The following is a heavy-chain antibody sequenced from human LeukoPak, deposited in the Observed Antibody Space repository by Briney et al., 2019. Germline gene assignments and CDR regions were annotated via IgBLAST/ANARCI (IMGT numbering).Heavy chain of an antibody. CDR1: GFTFSSYA. V-gene: IGHV3-23*01. D-gene: IGHD5-24*01. Sequence: GGSLRLSCAASGFTFSSYAMSWVRQAPGKGLEWVSAISGSGGSTYYADSVKGRFTISRDNSKSTLFLQMNSLSAGDTAIYYCAKDRIELATPYFFDSWGQGTLVTVST. J-gene: IGHJ4*02. CDR2: ISGSGGST. CDR3: AKDRIELATPYFFDS.